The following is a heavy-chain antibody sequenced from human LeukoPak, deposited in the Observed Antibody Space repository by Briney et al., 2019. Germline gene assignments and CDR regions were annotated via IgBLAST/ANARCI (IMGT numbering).Heavy chain of an antibody. D-gene: IGHD3-22*01. CDR3: ASHYYDSSGYYYGVDY. J-gene: IGHJ4*02. Sequence: GGSLRLSCAASGFTFSSYEMNWVRQAPGKGLEWVSYISSGSTIYYADSVKGRFTISRDNAKNSLYLQMNSLRAEDTAVYYCASHYYDSSGYYYGVDYWGQGTLVTVSS. CDR1: GFTFSSYE. V-gene: IGHV3-48*03. CDR2: ISSGSTI.